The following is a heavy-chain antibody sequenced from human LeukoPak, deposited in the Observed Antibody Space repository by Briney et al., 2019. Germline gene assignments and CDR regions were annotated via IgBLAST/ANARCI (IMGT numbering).Heavy chain of an antibody. Sequence: SETLSLTCTVSGYSISSGYYWGWIRQPPGKGLEWTGSIDHSGSTYYNPSLKSRITISVDTSKNQFSLKLSSVTAADTAVYYCARERGYCSGGSCYSVAFDIWGQGTMVTVSS. D-gene: IGHD2-15*01. J-gene: IGHJ3*02. CDR3: ARERGYCSGGSCYSVAFDI. CDR1: GYSISSGYY. CDR2: IDHSGST. V-gene: IGHV4-38-2*02.